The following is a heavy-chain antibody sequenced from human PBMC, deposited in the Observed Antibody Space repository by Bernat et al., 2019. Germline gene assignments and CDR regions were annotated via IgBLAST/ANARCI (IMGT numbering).Heavy chain of an antibody. CDR3: VGYGGNSV. CDR2: IYGAEIT. V-gene: IGHV3-66*01. Sequence: EVQLVESGGDLVQPGGSLRLSCAVSGFSVTRNHVGWVRQASGKGLEWVSFIYGAEITTYGDSVKSRFTIYRDNSKNTVYLQMNKVRAEDTALYYCVGYGGNSVWGQGTRVTVSS. CDR1: GFSVTRNH. D-gene: IGHD2-21*02. J-gene: IGHJ4*02.